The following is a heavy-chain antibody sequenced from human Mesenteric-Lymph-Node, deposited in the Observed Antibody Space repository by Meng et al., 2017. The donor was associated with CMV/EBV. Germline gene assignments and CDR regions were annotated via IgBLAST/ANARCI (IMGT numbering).Heavy chain of an antibody. CDR1: GGSISSGGYY. V-gene: IGHV4-31*03. CDR2: IYYSGST. Sequence: CTVSGGSISSGGYYWSWIRQHPGKGLEWIGYIYYSGSTYYNPSLKSRVTISVDTSKNQFSLKLSSVTAADTAVYYCARAQVSYFDYWGQGTLVTVSS. J-gene: IGHJ4*02. CDR3: ARAQVSYFDY.